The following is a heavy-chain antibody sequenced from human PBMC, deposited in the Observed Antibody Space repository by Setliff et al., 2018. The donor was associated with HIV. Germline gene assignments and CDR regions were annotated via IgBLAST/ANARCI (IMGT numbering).Heavy chain of an antibody. V-gene: IGHV4-34*01. CDR3: ARGHPIVPTGLVSFYFDH. Sequence: PSETLSLTCAVYGGSISGYHWSWIRQSPGKGLEWIGEIDHSGSTDDNPSLKSRVTISVDTSKNQFSLKLSSVSAADTAVYYCARGHPIVPTGLVSFYFDHWGQGLLVTVSS. D-gene: IGHD2-2*01. CDR2: IDHSGST. J-gene: IGHJ4*02. CDR1: GGSISGYH.